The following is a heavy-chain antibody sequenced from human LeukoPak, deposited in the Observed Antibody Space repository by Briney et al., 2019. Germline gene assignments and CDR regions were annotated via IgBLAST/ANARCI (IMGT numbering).Heavy chain of an antibody. CDR2: IFYTGSS. D-gene: IGHD3-10*01. CDR1: GGSISSYY. Sequence: SETLSLTCTVYGGSISSYYWSWIRQPPGKGLEWIGHIFYTGSSNYNPSLKSRVTISLDRSKNQFSLRLTSVTAADTAVYYCARAGAWQIDPWGRRTLVTVSS. V-gene: IGHV4-59*01. J-gene: IGHJ5*02. CDR3: ARAGAWQIDP.